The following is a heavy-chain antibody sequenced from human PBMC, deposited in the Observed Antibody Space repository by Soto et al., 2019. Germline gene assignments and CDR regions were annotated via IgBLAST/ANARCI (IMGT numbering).Heavy chain of an antibody. CDR3: ARQYSSSWYYHY. J-gene: IGHJ4*02. CDR2: IYYSGST. V-gene: IGHV4-39*01. D-gene: IGHD6-13*01. Sequence: SETLSLTCTVAGGSSSSSSYYWGWIRQPPGTGLEWIGSIYYSGSTYYNPSLKSRVPISVDTSKTQFSLKLSSVTAADTAVYYCARQYSSSWYYHYWGQATLLTVSS. CDR1: GGSSSSSSYY.